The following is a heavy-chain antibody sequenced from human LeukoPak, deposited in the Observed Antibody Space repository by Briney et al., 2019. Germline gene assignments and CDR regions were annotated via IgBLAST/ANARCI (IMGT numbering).Heavy chain of an antibody. Sequence: PSETLSLTCAAYGGSFSGYYWSWIRQPPGKGLEWIGEINHSGSTNYNPSLKSRVTISVDTSKNQFSLKLSSVTAADTAVYYCATIGYCSSTSCYKWFDPWGQGTLVTVSS. D-gene: IGHD2-2*02. V-gene: IGHV4-34*01. CDR1: GGSFSGYY. J-gene: IGHJ5*02. CDR2: INHSGST. CDR3: ATIGYCSSTSCYKWFDP.